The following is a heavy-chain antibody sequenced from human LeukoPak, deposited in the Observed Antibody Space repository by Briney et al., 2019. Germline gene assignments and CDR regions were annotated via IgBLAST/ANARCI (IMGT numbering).Heavy chain of an antibody. CDR1: GLTFSNYG. D-gene: IGHD5-12*01. J-gene: IGHJ4*02. CDR2: IVASGGTT. CDR3: AKTRRDSGYENDY. Sequence: PGGSLRLSCAASGLTFSNYGMSWVRQAPGKGLEWVSAIVASGGTTYYADSVMGRFTISRDNSINTLYLQMNSLRAEDAAVYYCAKTRRDSGYENDYWGQGTLVTVSS. V-gene: IGHV3-23*01.